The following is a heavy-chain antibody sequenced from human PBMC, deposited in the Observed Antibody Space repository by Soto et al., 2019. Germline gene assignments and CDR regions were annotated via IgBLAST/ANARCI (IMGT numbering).Heavy chain of an antibody. V-gene: IGHV3-23*01. Sequence: PVGSLRLSCASSVFTFGTTDMSWVRHSPGEGLEWVSTIDGSGGITYYADSVKGRFTISRDNSRNTVYLQMNSLRGDDTALYYCVKNSGWFNTWGQGALVTVSS. CDR3: VKNSGWFNT. CDR1: VFTFGTTD. CDR2: IDGSGGIT. D-gene: IGHD3-10*01. J-gene: IGHJ5*02.